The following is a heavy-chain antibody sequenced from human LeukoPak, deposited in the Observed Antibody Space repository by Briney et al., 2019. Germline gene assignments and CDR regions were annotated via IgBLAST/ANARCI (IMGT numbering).Heavy chain of an antibody. D-gene: IGHD3-10*01. CDR2: MNPDSGNT. CDR3: ARGRKWFGESTPLFWFDS. V-gene: IGHV1-8*03. J-gene: IGHJ5*01. Sequence: ASVKVSCKVSGYTFTTYHINWVRQATGQGPEWLGWMNPDSGNTDYAQKFQGRVTFTRNISISTAYMELNSLRSEDTAVYYCARGRKWFGESTPLFWFDSWGQGTLVTVSS. CDR1: GYTFTTYH.